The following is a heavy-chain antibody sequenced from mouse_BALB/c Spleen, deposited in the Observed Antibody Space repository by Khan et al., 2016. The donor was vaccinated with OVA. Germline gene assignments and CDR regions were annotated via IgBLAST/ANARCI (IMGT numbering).Heavy chain of an antibody. J-gene: IGHJ4*01. CDR2: IYTYTGEP. CDR3: ARGGRRAMDY. CDR1: GYTFTNYG. D-gene: IGHD3-3*01. V-gene: IGHV9-3-1*01. Sequence: QIQLVQSGPDLKKPGETVKISCKASGYTFTNYGINWVKQAPGKGLKWMGWIYTYTGEPTYADDFKGRFAFSLETSASTAYLQINNIKNEDTATYFCARGGRRAMDYWGQGTSVTVSS.